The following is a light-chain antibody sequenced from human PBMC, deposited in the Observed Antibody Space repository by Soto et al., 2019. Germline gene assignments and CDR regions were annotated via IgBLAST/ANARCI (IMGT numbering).Light chain of an antibody. CDR2: GAS. CDR1: RSISSSF. J-gene: IGKJ1*01. Sequence: ETVLTQSPGTLSLSPGERATLSCRASRSISSSFLAWYQQKPGQAPRLLIYGASSRATGIPDRFSGSGSGTDFTLTISRLEPEDAAVYYCQQYVRSPPSWTFGQGTKVEIK. CDR3: QQYVRSPPSWT. V-gene: IGKV3-20*01.